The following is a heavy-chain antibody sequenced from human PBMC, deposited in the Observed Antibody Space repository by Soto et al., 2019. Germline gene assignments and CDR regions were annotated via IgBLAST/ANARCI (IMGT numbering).Heavy chain of an antibody. J-gene: IGHJ4*02. CDR1: GGSVSSGSYY. D-gene: IGHD6-13*01. Sequence: QVQLQESGPGLVKPSETLSLTCTVSGGSVSSGSYYWSWIRQPPGKGLEWIGYIYYSGSPNYNPPLKSRVTIAVDTSKTQLSLKLNSVTAADTAVYYCARYSSSWYPSNYWGQGTLVTVSS. CDR2: IYYSGSP. CDR3: ARYSSSWYPSNY. V-gene: IGHV4-61*01.